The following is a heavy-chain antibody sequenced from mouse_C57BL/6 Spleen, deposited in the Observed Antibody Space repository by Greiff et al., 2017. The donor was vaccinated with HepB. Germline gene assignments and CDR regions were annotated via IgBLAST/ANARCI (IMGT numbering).Heavy chain of an antibody. V-gene: IGHV1-26*01. CDR3: ARDDYDGAWFAY. Sequence: VQLQQSGPELVKPGASVKISCKASGYTFTDYYMNWVKQSPGKSLEWIGDINPNNGGTSYNQKFKGKATLTVDKSSRTAYMELRSLTSEDSAVYDCARDDYDGAWFAYWGQGTLVTVSA. J-gene: IGHJ3*01. CDR1: GYTFTDYY. D-gene: IGHD2-4*01. CDR2: INPNNGGT.